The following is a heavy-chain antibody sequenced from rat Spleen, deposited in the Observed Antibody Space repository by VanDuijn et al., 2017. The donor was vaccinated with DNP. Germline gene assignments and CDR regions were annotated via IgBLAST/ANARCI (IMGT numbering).Heavy chain of an antibody. V-gene: IGHV5-31*01. CDR3: TRHIYSGNWFAY. CDR2: LTNSGATT. CDR1: GFIFENYW. Sequence: EVQLVESGGDLVQPGRSLKLSCEASGFIFENYWMNWIRQVPGKGLEWVASLTNSGATTYYSDSVKGRFSISRNNAKSSQYLQMNSLKSEDTATYYCTRHIYSGNWFAYWGQGTLVTVSS. D-gene: IGHD1-1*01. J-gene: IGHJ3*01.